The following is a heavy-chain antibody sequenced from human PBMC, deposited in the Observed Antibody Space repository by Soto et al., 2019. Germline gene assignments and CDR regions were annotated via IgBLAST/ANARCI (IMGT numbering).Heavy chain of an antibody. J-gene: IGHJ4*02. D-gene: IGHD2-2*01. CDR1: GGSFSGYY. CDR2: INHSGST. V-gene: IGHV4-34*01. Sequence: QVQLQQWGAGLLKPSETLSLTCAVYGGSFSGYYWSWIRQPPGKGLEWIGEINHSGSTNYNPSLKGRVTISVDTSKNPFSMKLSSVTAADTAVYYCAREGVPAPDYWGQGTLVTVSS. CDR3: AREGVPAPDY.